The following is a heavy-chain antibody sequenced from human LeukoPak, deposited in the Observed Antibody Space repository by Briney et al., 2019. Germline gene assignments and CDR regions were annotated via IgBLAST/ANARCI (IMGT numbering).Heavy chain of an antibody. CDR1: GYTFTGYY. J-gene: IGHJ3*02. Sequence: ASVKVSCKASGYTFTGYYMSWVRQAPGQGLEWMGWINPDSGGTHYAQDFQGWVTMTRDTSISTAYMELSRLRSDDTAVYYCARGTLTAPRSAFDIWGQGTMVTVSS. D-gene: IGHD1-14*01. CDR3: ARGTLTAPRSAFDI. CDR2: INPDSGGT. V-gene: IGHV1-2*04.